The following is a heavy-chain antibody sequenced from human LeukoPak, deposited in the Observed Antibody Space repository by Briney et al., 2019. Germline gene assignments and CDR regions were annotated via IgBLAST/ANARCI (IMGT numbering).Heavy chain of an antibody. V-gene: IGHV3-15*01. CDR3: TTHHSYGYNY. CDR1: GFTFSSYA. CDR2: IKSKTDGGTT. D-gene: IGHD5-18*01. Sequence: PGGSLRLSCAASGFTFSSYAMSWVRQAPGKGLEWVGRIKSKTDGGTTDYAAPVKGRFTISRDDSKNTLYLQMNSLKTEDTAVYYCTTHHSYGYNYWGQGTLVTVSS. J-gene: IGHJ4*02.